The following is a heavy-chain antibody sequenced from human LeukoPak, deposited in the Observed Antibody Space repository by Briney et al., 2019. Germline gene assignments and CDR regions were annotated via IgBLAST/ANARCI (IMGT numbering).Heavy chain of an antibody. Sequence: SETLSLTCTVSGGSISSYYWSWIRQPPGKGLEWIGYIYHSGSTNYNPSLKSRVTISVDTSKNQFSLKLSSVTAADTAVYYCARTSRELRGLDFDYWGQGTLVTVSS. V-gene: IGHV4-59*01. J-gene: IGHJ4*02. CDR2: IYHSGST. CDR3: ARTSRELRGLDFDY. CDR1: GGSISSYY. D-gene: IGHD1-26*01.